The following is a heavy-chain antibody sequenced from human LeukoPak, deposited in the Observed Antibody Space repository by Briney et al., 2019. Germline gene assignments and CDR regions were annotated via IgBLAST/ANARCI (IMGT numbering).Heavy chain of an antibody. D-gene: IGHD3-16*02. CDR1: GGSFSGYY. V-gene: IGHV4-34*01. J-gene: IGHJ4*02. CDR2: INHSGST. CDR3: ARAEIKLYNQRRYYFDY. Sequence: SETLSLTCAVYGGSFSGYYWSWIRQPPGKGLEWIGEINHSGSTNYNPSLKSRVTISVDTSKNQFSLKLSSVTAADTAVYYCARAEIKLYNQRRYYFDYWGQGTLVTASS.